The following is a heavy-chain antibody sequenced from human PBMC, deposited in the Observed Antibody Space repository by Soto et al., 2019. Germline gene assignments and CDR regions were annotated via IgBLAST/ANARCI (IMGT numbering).Heavy chain of an antibody. CDR3: AKGSQMWTPDY. D-gene: IGHD2-21*01. CDR2: ISTGNGNT. CDR1: GYTFTDYA. V-gene: IGHV1-3*04. J-gene: IGHJ4*02. Sequence: QVPLVQSGAEVKKPGASVKVSCKASGYTFTDYAMHWVRQAPGQRLEWMGWISTGNGNTKYSQKFQGRVTITRDTSAPTAYMELSSLRSEDTAVYYCAKGSQMWTPDYWGQGTLVTVSS.